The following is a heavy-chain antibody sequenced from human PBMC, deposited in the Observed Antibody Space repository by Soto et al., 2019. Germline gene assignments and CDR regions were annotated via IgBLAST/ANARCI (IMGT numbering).Heavy chain of an antibody. J-gene: IGHJ3*02. CDR1: GGSISSGGYY. D-gene: IGHD7-27*01. CDR2: LYYSGST. Sequence: PSENLCLTCTVSGGSISSGGYYWSWISQNPGKGLEWIGYLYYSGSTYYNPSFKSRVTISVDTSKNHFSLKLGSVTAADTAVYYCATITEEDAFDIWGKG. CDR3: ATITEEDAFDI. V-gene: IGHV4-31*03.